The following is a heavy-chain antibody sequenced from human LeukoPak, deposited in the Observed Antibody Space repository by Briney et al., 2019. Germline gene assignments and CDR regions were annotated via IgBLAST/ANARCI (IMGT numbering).Heavy chain of an antibody. Sequence: PSETLSLTCTVSRDSLSSAFFWTRARPAPGKGLEWSGNFYYSGRTNYNPSLESRVTISLATSMNNSSLRLTLVTAADTAVYLCARAGSTSSHECLIVWGQGTLVTVSS. CDR3: ARAGSTSSHECLIV. CDR2: FYYSGRT. CDR1: RDSLSSAFF. V-gene: IGHV4-61*03. D-gene: IGHD2-2*01. J-gene: IGHJ4*02.